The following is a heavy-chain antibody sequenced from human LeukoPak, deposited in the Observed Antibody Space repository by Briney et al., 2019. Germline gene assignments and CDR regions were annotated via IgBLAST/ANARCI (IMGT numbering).Heavy chain of an antibody. D-gene: IGHD2/OR15-2a*01. CDR1: GFSFMNAW. V-gene: IGHV3-15*01. CDR2: IKSNADGGTP. J-gene: IGHJ4*02. Sequence: GESLKISCAASGFSFMNAWMIWVRQAPGKGLEWVGLIKSNADGGTPDYAAPARGRFTISRDDSKNTLYLQMNSLKTEDTAVYYCTTFYHEYSPYWGRGTLVTVSS. CDR3: TTFYHEYSPY.